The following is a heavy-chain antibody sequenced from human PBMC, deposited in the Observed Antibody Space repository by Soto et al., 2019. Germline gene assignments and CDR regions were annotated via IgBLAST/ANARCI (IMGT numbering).Heavy chain of an antibody. J-gene: IGHJ6*02. CDR1: GDTFSRYA. D-gene: IGHD1-26*01. CDR3: ARGKELLSGMVV. V-gene: IGHV1-2*02. Sequence: ASMQFSCKASGDTFSRYAINCGRQARGQGPEWMGWINRNSGGTNYGKKFQGRVTMTRDTSISTAYMELSRLRSDDTAVYYCARGKELLSGMVVWGQGTTVTVSS. CDR2: INRNSGGT.